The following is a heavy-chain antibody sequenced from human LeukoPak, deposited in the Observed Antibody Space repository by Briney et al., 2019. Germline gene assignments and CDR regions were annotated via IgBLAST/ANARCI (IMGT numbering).Heavy chain of an antibody. CDR2: INPSGGST. J-gene: IGHJ5*02. CDR3: ARSGDTAMVTVGWFDP. D-gene: IGHD5-18*01. Sequence: ASVKVSCKASGYTFTSYCMHWVRQAPGQGLEWMGIINPSGGSTSYAQKFQGRVTMTRDTSTSTVYMELSSLRSEDTAVYYCARSGDTAMVTVGWFDPWGQGTLVTVSS. CDR1: GYTFTSYC. V-gene: IGHV1-46*01.